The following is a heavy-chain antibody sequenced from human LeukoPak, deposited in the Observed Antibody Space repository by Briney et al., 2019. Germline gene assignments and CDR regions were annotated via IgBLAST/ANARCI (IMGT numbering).Heavy chain of an antibody. Sequence: PSQTLSLTCTVSGGSISSGSYYWSWIRQPAGKGLEWIGRIYTSGSTNYNPSLKSRVTMSVDTSKNQFSLKLSSVTAADTAVYYCARQSGITMIVVIITDDAFDIWGQGTMVTVSS. CDR3: ARQSGITMIVVIITDDAFDI. J-gene: IGHJ3*02. D-gene: IGHD3-22*01. CDR1: GGSISSGSYY. CDR2: IYTSGST. V-gene: IGHV4-61*02.